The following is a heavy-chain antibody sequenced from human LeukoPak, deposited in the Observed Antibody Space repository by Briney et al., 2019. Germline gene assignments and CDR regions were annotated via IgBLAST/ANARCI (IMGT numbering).Heavy chain of an antibody. D-gene: IGHD3-22*01. J-gene: IGHJ3*02. Sequence: GSLRLSCAASGFTFSNYAMNWVRQAPGKGLEWIGYIYDSGSTNYNPSLKSRVTISVDTSKNQFSLKLSSVTAADTAVFYCASLTTADAFDIWGQGTMVTVSS. CDR2: IYDSGST. V-gene: IGHV4-59*01. CDR3: ASLTTADAFDI. CDR1: GFTFSNYA.